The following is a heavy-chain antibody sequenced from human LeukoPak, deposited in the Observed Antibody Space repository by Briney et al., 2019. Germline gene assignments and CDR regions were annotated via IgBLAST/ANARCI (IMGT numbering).Heavy chain of an antibody. V-gene: IGHV1-46*01. CDR3: TLWDIVVVPAANEDYYYYGMDV. CDR1: GYTFTSYY. Sequence: ASVKVSCKASGYTFTSYYMHWVRQAPGQGLEWMGIINPSGGSTSYAQKFQGRVTMTRDTSTSTVYMELSRLRSDDTAVYYCTLWDIVVVPAANEDYYYYGMDVWGQGTTVTVSS. J-gene: IGHJ6*02. CDR2: INPSGGST. D-gene: IGHD2-2*01.